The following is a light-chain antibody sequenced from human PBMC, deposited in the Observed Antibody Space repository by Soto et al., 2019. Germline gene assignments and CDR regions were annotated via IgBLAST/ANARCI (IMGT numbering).Light chain of an antibody. V-gene: IGKV3-20*01. CDR2: AAS. CDR3: THYGSPPST. Sequence: EIVLTQSPGTLSLSPGERATLSCRASQSGSSSYFAWYQQKPGPAPRLLIYAASSRACGIPDRFSGSGSGTDFTLNISRLETAQFAWYYCTHYGSPPSTFGPGTTVAIK. J-gene: IGKJ3*01. CDR1: QSGSSSY.